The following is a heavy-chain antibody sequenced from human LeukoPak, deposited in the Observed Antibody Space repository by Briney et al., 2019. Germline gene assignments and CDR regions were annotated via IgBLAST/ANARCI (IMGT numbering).Heavy chain of an antibody. CDR2: MNPNSGNT. J-gene: IGHJ4*02. Sequence: GASVKVSCKASGYTFTSYDINWVRQATGQGLEWMGWMNPNSGNTGYAQKFQGRVTMTRNTSISTAYMELSSLRSEDTAVYYCARDYRQQLVLAYWGQGTLVTVSS. CDR3: ARDYRQQLVLAY. D-gene: IGHD6-13*01. V-gene: IGHV1-8*01. CDR1: GYTFTSYD.